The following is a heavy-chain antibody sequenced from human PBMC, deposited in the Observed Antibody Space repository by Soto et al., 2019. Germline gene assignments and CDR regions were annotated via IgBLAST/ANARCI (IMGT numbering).Heavy chain of an antibody. V-gene: IGHV1-46*01. CDR3: ARAGPGYFDY. CDR2: INPSVGST. J-gene: IGHJ4*02. D-gene: IGHD3-10*01. CDR1: GYTFTTYN. Sequence: QVQLVQSGAEVRKPGASVKVSCKPSGYTFTTYNMHWVRQAPGQGLEWMGVINPSVGSTSYAQKGQGRVTMIRDTSTSTVYMELSSLRSEDTAVYYCARAGPGYFDYWGQGTLVTVSS.